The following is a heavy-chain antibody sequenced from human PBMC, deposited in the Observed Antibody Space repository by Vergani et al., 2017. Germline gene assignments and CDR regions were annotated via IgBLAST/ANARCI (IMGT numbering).Heavy chain of an antibody. CDR2: IKQDGSEK. J-gene: IGHJ4*02. CDR3: ARGSSSSRTFWDY. Sequence: EVHLLESGGGLVQSGGSLRLSCAASGFTLSSYWMSWVRQAPGKGLEWVANIKQDGSEKYYVDSVKGRFTISRDNAKNSLYLQMNSLRAEDTAVYYCARGSSSSRTFWDYWGQGTLVTVSS. D-gene: IGHD6-6*01. CDR1: GFTLSSYW. V-gene: IGHV3-7*04.